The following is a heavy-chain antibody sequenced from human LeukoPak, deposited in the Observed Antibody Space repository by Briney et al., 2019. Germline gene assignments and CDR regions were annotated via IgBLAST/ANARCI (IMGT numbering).Heavy chain of an antibody. Sequence: PSETLSLTCTVSGGSISSSSYYWGWIRQPPGKGLEWIGSIYYSGSTYYNPSLKSRVTISVDTSKNQFSLKLSSVTAADTAVYYCASGSYVLLDYWGQGTLVTVSS. CDR1: GGSISSSSYY. CDR3: ASGSYVLLDY. D-gene: IGHD1-26*01. CDR2: IYYSGST. V-gene: IGHV4-39*07. J-gene: IGHJ4*02.